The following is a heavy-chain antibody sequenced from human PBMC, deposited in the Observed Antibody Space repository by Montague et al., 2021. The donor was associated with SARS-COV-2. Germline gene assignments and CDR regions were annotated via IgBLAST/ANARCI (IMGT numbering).Heavy chain of an antibody. CDR3: VRDTGSAQAGFDA. CDR1: GDSDWIETLA. J-gene: IGHJ4*02. Sequence: CAISGDSDWIETLARNWNRQSPSGRSECLGGTNFRFKWTSDYATSVEGRISIDPDTSKNQFFLHLSSVTPEDTGVYYCVRDTGSAQAGFDAWGQGTLVTVSS. D-gene: IGHD4-17*01. V-gene: IGHV6-1*01. CDR2: TNFRFKWTS.